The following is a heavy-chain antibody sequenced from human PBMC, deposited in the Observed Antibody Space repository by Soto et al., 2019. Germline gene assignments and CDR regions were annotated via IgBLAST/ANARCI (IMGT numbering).Heavy chain of an antibody. J-gene: IGHJ6*02. Sequence: LRLSCAATGFTFGVYAMTWVRQAPGKGLEWVSAVTANGGSTYSADSVKGRFTISRDNSKNTLFLQMNSLRAEDTAVYYCASLGVGDWANYYYYYGMDVWGQGTTVTVSS. V-gene: IGHV3-23*01. D-gene: IGHD2-21*02. CDR1: GFTFGVYA. CDR2: VTANGGST. CDR3: ASLGVGDWANYYYYYGMDV.